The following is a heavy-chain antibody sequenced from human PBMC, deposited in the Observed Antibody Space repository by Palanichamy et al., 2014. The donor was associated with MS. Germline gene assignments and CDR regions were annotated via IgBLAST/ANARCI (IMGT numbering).Heavy chain of an antibody. J-gene: IGHJ6*02. Sequence: QVQLVQSGAGVKKPGASVKVSCKVSGYTFTGYYMHWVRQAPGQGLEWMGRINPNSGGTTSAQKFQGRVTMTRDTSISTAYMELTRLRSDDTAVYYCARDPSGYCSSTSCYPSEYYYGMDVWGQGTTVTVSS. V-gene: IGHV1-2*06. CDR1: GYTFTGYY. CDR2: INPNSGGT. CDR3: ARDPSGYCSSTSCYPSEYYYGMDV. D-gene: IGHD2-2*01.